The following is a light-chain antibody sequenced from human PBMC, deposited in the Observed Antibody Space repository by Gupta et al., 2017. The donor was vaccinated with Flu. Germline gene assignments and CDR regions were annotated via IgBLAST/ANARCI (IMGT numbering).Light chain of an antibody. V-gene: IGLV2-14*01. J-gene: IGLJ1*01. Sequence: QSALPQPASVSGSPGQSITISCTGTSYDIGAYNYVSWYQQRPGKAPTLLIFEVTNRPAGVSNRFSGSKSGNTASLTISGLQADDEADYYCCSFRSTSALYVFGTGTKVSVL. CDR1: SYDIGAYNY. CDR3: CSFRSTSALYV. CDR2: EVT.